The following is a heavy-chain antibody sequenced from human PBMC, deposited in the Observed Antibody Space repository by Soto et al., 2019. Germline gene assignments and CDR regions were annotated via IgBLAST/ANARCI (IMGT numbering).Heavy chain of an antibody. CDR2: VYHTGST. J-gene: IGHJ4*02. D-gene: IGHD6-19*01. CDR3: ARRLFGSGWTLDS. Sequence: KPSETLSLTCDVSGASITTYYWSWIRQAPGKGLGWIGNVYHTGSTDYSSSLRSRVTISVDTSKNQFSLSMNSVAAADTAVYYCARRLFGSGWTLDSWGQGALVTVSS. V-gene: IGHV4-59*13. CDR1: GASITTYY.